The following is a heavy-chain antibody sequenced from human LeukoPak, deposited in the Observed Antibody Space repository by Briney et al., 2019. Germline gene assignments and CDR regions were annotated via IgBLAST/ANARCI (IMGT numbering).Heavy chain of an antibody. D-gene: IGHD4-17*01. J-gene: IGHJ6*03. CDR3: ARGGDYYYMDV. V-gene: IGHV4-38-2*02. Sequence: SETLSLTCTVSDYSISSDYYWGWIRQTPGKGLEWIGNIYHSGHIYYNPSLKSRVTISLDTSKNQFSLKLSSVTAADTAVYYCARGGDYYYMDVWGKGTTVTISS. CDR1: DYSISSDYY. CDR2: IYHSGHI.